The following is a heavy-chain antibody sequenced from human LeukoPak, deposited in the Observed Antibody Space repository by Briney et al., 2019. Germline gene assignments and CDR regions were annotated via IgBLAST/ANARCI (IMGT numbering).Heavy chain of an antibody. D-gene: IGHD3-10*01. J-gene: IGHJ6*02. V-gene: IGHV1-18*01. CDR1: GYTFTRYG. Sequence: ASVKVSCKASGYTFTRYGISWVRQAPGQGLEWMGWISSYNGNTNYAEKLQGRVTMTTDTSTSTAYMELSSLRSEDTAVYYCARVGLLGTRMVRGVIRHYGMDVWGQGTTVTVSS. CDR3: ARVGLLGTRMVRGVIRHYGMDV. CDR2: ISSYNGNT.